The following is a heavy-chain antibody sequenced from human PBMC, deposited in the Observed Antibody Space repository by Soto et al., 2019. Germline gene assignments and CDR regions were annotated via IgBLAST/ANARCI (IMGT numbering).Heavy chain of an antibody. CDR3: AREGSYSAYNFAHGIQLWSFDF. Sequence: SEALSLTCAVSGGSIISNYWWAWIRQSPGEGLEWIGRIFSSGSTSFNPSLESRVAMSVDTSKNHFSLNLSSVTAADMAVYYCAREGSYSAYNFAHGIQLWSFDFWGQGALVTVSS. CDR2: IFSSGST. D-gene: IGHD5-12*01. J-gene: IGHJ4*02. V-gene: IGHV4-4*07. CDR1: GGSIISNY.